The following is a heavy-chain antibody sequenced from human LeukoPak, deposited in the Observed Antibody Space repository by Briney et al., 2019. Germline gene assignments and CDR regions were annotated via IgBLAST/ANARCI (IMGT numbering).Heavy chain of an antibody. D-gene: IGHD1-26*01. CDR3: AKGSSRGSYYAFDY. Sequence: PGGSLRLSCAASGFTSSSYAMSWVRQAPGKGLEWVSGISGSGGSTYYADSVKGRFTISRDNSKNTLYLQMNSLRAEDTAVYYCAKGSSRGSYYAFDYWGQGTPVTVSS. CDR2: ISGSGGST. CDR1: GFTSSSYA. J-gene: IGHJ4*02. V-gene: IGHV3-23*01.